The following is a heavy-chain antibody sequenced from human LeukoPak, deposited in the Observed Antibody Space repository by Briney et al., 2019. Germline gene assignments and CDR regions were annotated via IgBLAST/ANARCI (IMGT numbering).Heavy chain of an antibody. V-gene: IGHV4-34*01. J-gene: IGHJ4*02. CDR1: GRSFSGYY. CDR2: INHSGST. CDR3: ARGRGSYFSFDY. D-gene: IGHD1-26*01. Sequence: SETLSLTCAVYGRSFSGYYWSWIRQPPGKGLEWIGEINHSGSTNYNPSLKSRVTISVDTSKNQFSLKLSSVTAADTAVYYCARGRGSYFSFDYWGQGTLVTVSS.